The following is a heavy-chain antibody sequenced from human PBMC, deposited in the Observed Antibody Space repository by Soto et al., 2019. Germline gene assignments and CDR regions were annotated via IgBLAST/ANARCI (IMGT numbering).Heavy chain of an antibody. V-gene: IGHV1-69*01. D-gene: IGHD5-18*01. CDR1: GGTFNNYP. CDR2: GIPIFGTG. Sequence: QVSCTASGGTFNNYPITWVRQAPGEGLEWMGGGIPIFGTGDYAQKFQGRGTMSVDESTSTADMELSSLRSEDKAVYYCARGRGYRGDDHYCCFALDGWAQGTYVTFSS. J-gene: IGHJ6*02. CDR3: ARGRGYRGDDHYCCFALDG.